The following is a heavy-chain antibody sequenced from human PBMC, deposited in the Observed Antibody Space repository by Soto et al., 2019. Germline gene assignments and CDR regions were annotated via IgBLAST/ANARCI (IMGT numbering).Heavy chain of an antibody. J-gene: IGHJ6*02. V-gene: IGHV3-23*01. CDR3: AKSPTTAAAAFHAYYYGMDV. CDR2: ISGSGGST. D-gene: IGHD6-13*01. Sequence: GGSLRLSRAASGFTFSSYAMSWVRQAPGKGLEWVSAISGSGGSTYYADSVKGRSTISRDNSKNTLYLQMNSLRAEDTAVYYCAKSPTTAAAAFHAYYYGMDVWGQGTTVTVS. CDR1: GFTFSSYA.